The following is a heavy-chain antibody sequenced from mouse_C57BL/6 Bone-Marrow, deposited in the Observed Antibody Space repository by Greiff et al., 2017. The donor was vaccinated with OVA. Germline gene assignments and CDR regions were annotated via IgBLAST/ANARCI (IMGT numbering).Heavy chain of an antibody. D-gene: IGHD3-2*02. Sequence: QVQLKQSGAELARPGASVKLSCKASGYTFTSYGISWVKQRTGQGLEWIGEIYPRSGNTYYNEKVKGKATLTADKSSRTAYLALRSLTSEVSAVYFCAREASQLRLTGAMDYWGQGTSVTVSS. J-gene: IGHJ4*01. V-gene: IGHV1-81*01. CDR2: IYPRSGNT. CDR3: AREASQLRLTGAMDY. CDR1: GYTFTSYG.